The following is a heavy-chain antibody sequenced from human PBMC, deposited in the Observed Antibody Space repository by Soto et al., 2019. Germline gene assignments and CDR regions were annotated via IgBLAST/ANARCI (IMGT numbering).Heavy chain of an antibody. Sequence: QVQLQQWGAGLLKPSETLSLTCAVYGGSFSGYYWSWIRQPPGKGLEWIGEINHSGNTNYNPSLKSRVTLSVDTSKNQFSLKLSSVTAADTAVYYCARVRGRVTIFGVATDYFDYWGQGTLVTVSS. V-gene: IGHV4-34*01. J-gene: IGHJ4*02. CDR3: ARVRGRVTIFGVATDYFDY. D-gene: IGHD3-3*01. CDR1: GGSFSGYY. CDR2: INHSGNT.